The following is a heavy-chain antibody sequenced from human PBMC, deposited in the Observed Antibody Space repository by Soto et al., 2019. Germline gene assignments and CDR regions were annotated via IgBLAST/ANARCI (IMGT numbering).Heavy chain of an antibody. D-gene: IGHD1-1*01. CDR3: AKSVYNWNDGFFDY. CDR2: ISYDGVNK. V-gene: IGHV3-30*18. CDR1: GFTFSTYG. J-gene: IGHJ4*02. Sequence: PGGSLRLSCAASGFTFSTYGMHWIRQAPGKGMERVAVISYDGVNKYYADSVKGRFTISRDNSKNTLYLQMNSLRAEDTAVYYCAKSVYNWNDGFFDYWGQGTLVTVS.